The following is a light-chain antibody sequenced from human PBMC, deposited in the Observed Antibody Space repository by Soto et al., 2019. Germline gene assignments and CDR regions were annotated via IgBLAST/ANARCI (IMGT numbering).Light chain of an antibody. CDR3: QQHRQWPIT. V-gene: IGKV3D-15*01. J-gene: IGKJ5*01. Sequence: EFVLSQSPATLSVSQMEVGTLSSTASQRVGSNFLAWYQQKPGQPPRLLIYGISTRAAGIPDRFSGSGSGTEFTLTISSLQPEDFAVYYCQQHRQWPITFGQGTRLEN. CDR2: GIS. CDR1: QRVGSNF.